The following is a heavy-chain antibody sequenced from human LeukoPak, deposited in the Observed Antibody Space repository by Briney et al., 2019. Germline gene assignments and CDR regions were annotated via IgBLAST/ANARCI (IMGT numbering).Heavy chain of an antibody. CDR3: ATTLRYFDWSLDY. J-gene: IGHJ4*02. V-gene: IGHV4-61*08. D-gene: IGHD3-9*01. Sequence: SETLSLTCTVSGGSISSGGYYWSWIRQPPGKGLEWIGYIYYSGSTNYNPSLKSRVTISVDTSKNQFSLKLSSVTAADTAVYYCATTLRYFDWSLDYWGQGTLVTVSS. CDR1: GGSISSGGYY. CDR2: IYYSGST.